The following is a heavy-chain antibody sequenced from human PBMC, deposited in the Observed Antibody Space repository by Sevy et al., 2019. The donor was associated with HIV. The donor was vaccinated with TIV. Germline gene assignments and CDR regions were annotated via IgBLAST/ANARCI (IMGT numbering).Heavy chain of an antibody. CDR1: GFRFSSFS. J-gene: IGHJ4*02. V-gene: IGHV3-48*02. CDR2: ITSSSSTI. D-gene: IGHD3-10*01. CDR3: ARAQADYGGFGGHFDH. Sequence: GESLKISCAASGFRFSSFSMNWVRQAPGKGLEWVSYITSSSSTIFYADSVKGRFTISRDNAKNSLYLQMSSLRDEDTAVYYCARAQADYGGFGGHFDHWGQRSLVTVSS.